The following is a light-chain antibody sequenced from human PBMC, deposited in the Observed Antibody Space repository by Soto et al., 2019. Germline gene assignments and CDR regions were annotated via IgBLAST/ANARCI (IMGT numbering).Light chain of an antibody. CDR3: CSYAGSSTFAYV. CDR2: EGS. CDR1: SSDVGSYNR. J-gene: IGLJ1*01. V-gene: IGLV2-23*03. Sequence: QSALTQPASVSGSPGQSITISCTGTSSDVGSYNRVSWYQQHPGKAPKLMIYEGSKRPSGVSNRFSGSKSGNTAALTISGLQAEDEADYYCCSYAGSSTFAYVFGTGTKLTVL.